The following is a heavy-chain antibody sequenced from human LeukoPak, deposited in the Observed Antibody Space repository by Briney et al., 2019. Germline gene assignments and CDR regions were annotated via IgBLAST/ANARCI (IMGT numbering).Heavy chain of an antibody. CDR1: GYTFTGYY. D-gene: IGHD6-13*01. Sequence: ASVKVCCKASGYTFTGYYMQWVRQAPGQGLEWMGWISPNSGATNYAQKFQGRVTMTRDTSVSTAYMELTRLRSDDTAVYYCAREGIAGHWFDPWGQGTLVTVSS. CDR3: AREGIAGHWFDP. CDR2: ISPNSGAT. V-gene: IGHV1-2*02. J-gene: IGHJ5*02.